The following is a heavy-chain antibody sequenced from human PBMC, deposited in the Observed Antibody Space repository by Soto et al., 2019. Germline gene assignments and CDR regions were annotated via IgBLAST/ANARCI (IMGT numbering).Heavy chain of an antibody. V-gene: IGHV4-30-4*01. J-gene: IGHJ4*02. D-gene: IGHD5-18*01. CDR3: ASNRGYSYGWYFDD. CDR1: GGSISRGHYY. CDR2: IYYSGST. Sequence: SETLSLSCTVSGGSISRGHYYWSWIREPPGKGLEWIGYIYYSGSTYYNPSLKSRVTISVDTSKNQFSLKLSSVTAADTAVYYCASNRGYSYGWYFDDGGQGTLVTVSS.